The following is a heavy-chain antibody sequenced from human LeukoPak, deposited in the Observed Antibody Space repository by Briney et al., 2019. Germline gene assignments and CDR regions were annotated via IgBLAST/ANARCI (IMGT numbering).Heavy chain of an antibody. D-gene: IGHD2-15*01. CDR3: ARVRYCSGGSCLREFDY. CDR1: GFTFSSYE. J-gene: IGHJ4*02. Sequence: GGSLRLSCAASGFTFSSYEMNWVRQAPGKGLEWVSYISSSSSSIYYADSVRGRFTISRDNAKNSLYLQMNSLRAEDTAVYYCARVRYCSGGSCLREFDYWGQGTLVTVSS. V-gene: IGHV3-48*03. CDR2: ISSSSSSI.